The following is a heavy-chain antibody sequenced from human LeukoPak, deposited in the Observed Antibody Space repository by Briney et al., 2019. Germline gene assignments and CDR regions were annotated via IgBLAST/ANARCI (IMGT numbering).Heavy chain of an antibody. J-gene: IGHJ4*02. V-gene: IGHV4-34*01. CDR3: ARAGLRYFDWKHYFDY. CDR1: GGSFSGYY. D-gene: IGHD3-9*01. CDR2: INHSGST. Sequence: PSETLSLTCAVYGGSFSGYYWSWIRQPPGKGLEWMGEINHSGSTNYNPSLKSRVTISVDTSKNQFSLKLSSVTAADTAVYYCARAGLRYFDWKHYFDYWGQGTLVTVSS.